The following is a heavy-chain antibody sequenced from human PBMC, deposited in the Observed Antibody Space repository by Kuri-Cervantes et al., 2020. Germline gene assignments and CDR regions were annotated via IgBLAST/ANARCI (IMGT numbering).Heavy chain of an antibody. CDR1: GGSISSGDYY. CDR3: ARNPPTRYSYTPSMDYYYMDV. D-gene: IGHD5-18*01. J-gene: IGHJ6*03. CDR2: IYYSGST. Sequence: SETLSLTCTVSGGSISSGDYYWSWIRQPPGKGLEWIGYIYYSGSTYYNPSLKSRLTISVDTSKNQFSLKLSSVTAADTAVYYCARNPPTRYSYTPSMDYYYMDVWGKGTTVTVSS. V-gene: IGHV4-30-4*08.